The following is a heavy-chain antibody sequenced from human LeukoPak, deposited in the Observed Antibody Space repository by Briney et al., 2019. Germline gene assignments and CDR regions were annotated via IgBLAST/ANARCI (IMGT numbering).Heavy chain of an antibody. CDR1: GFTFSSYS. D-gene: IGHD3-22*01. CDR2: ISSSSSYI. CDR3: ASSVTMIVERDAFDI. V-gene: IGHV3-21*01. J-gene: IGHJ3*02. Sequence: GGSPRLSCAASGFTFSSYSMNWVRQAPGKGLEWVSSISSSSSYIYYADSVKGRFTISRDNAKNSLYLQMNSLRAEDTAVYYCASSVTMIVERDAFDIWGQGTMVTVSS.